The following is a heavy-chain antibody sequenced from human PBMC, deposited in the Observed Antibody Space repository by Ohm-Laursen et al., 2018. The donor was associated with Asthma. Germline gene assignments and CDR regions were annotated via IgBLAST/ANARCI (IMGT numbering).Heavy chain of an antibody. D-gene: IGHD6-13*01. V-gene: IGHV3-53*05. Sequence: SLRLSCTASGFTVSSNYMSWVRQAPGKGLEWVSVIYSGGSTYYADSVKGRFTISRDNSKNTLYLQMNSLRAEDTAVYYCAREYASSWYPCFDYWGQGTLVTVSS. J-gene: IGHJ4*02. CDR2: IYSGGST. CDR3: AREYASSWYPCFDY. CDR1: GFTVSSNY.